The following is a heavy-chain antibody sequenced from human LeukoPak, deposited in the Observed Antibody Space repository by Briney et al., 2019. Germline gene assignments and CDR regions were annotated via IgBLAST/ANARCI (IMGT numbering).Heavy chain of an antibody. V-gene: IGHV3-7*01. Sequence: GGSLRLSCAASGFTFSNYWMSWVRQAPEKGLEWVANIKQDGSVKQHVDSVKGRFTISRDNAKNSLYLQMNSLRAEDTAVYYCARDWDDGGFEYWGQGTLVTVSS. D-gene: IGHD4-23*01. CDR1: GFTFSNYW. J-gene: IGHJ4*02. CDR3: ARDWDDGGFEY. CDR2: IKQDGSVK.